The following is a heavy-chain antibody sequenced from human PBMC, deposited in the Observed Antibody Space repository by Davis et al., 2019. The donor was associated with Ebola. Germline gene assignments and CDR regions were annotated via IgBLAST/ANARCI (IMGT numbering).Heavy chain of an antibody. V-gene: IGHV3-23*01. CDR3: ARWRIGREYIDP. CDR2: VYETGAAI. J-gene: IGHJ5*02. Sequence: GESLKISCEASGFTFAFSGYTMFWVRQAPGRGLEWVSGVYETGAAIYYADSVKGRFTVSRDDSDNTLSLQMNSLTVEDTAVYYCARWRIGREYIDPWGKGTQVTVS. D-gene: IGHD4-23*01. CDR1: GFTFAFSGYT.